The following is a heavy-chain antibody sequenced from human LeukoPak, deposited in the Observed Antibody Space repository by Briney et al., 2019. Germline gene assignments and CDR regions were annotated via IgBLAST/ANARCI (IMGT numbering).Heavy chain of an antibody. J-gene: IGHJ4*02. CDR3: ARAGSGWYRKIDY. V-gene: IGHV4-39*07. CDR1: GGSISSGGYY. D-gene: IGHD6-19*01. CDR2: INHSGST. Sequence: SETLSLTCTVSGGSISSGGYYWSWIRQPPGKGLEWIGEINHSGSTNYNPSLKSRVTISVDTSKNQFSLKLSSVTAADTAVYYCARAGSGWYRKIDYWGQGTLVTVSS.